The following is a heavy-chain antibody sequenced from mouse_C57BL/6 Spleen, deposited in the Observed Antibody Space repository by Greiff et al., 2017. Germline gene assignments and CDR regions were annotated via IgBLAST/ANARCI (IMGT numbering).Heavy chain of an antibody. CDR1: GYTFTDYN. CDR3: ARGTTVPLFDY. Sequence: EVQLQESGPELVKPGASVKMSCKASGYTFTDYNMHWVKQSHGKSLEWIGYINPNNGGTSYNQKFKGKATLTVNKSSSTAYMELRSLTSEDSAVYYCARGTTVPLFDYWGQGTTLTVSS. D-gene: IGHD1-1*01. CDR2: INPNNGGT. J-gene: IGHJ2*01. V-gene: IGHV1-22*01.